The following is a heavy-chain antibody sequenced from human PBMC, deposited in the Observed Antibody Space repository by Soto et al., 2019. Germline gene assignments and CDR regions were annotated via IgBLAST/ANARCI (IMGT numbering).Heavy chain of an antibody. Sequence: GGSLRLSCEASGLTFSSYAMHWVRQAPGKGLEWVAVISYDGSNKYYADSVKGRFTISRDNSKNTLYLQMNSLRAEDTAVYYCARPLRALRTIYYYGMDVWGQGTTVTVSS. V-gene: IGHV3-30-3*01. J-gene: IGHJ6*02. D-gene: IGHD1-1*01. CDR2: ISYDGSNK. CDR1: GLTFSSYA. CDR3: ARPLRALRTIYYYGMDV.